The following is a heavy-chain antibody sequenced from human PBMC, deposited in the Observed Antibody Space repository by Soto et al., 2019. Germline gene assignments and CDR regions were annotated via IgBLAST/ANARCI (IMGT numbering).Heavy chain of an antibody. J-gene: IGHJ4*02. Sequence: SVKVSCKASGGTFSSYTISWVRQAPGQGLEWMGRIIPILGIANYAQKFQGRVTITADKSTSTAYMELSSLRSEDTAVYYCARGLMEQQPPPQTDYWGQGTLVTVSS. CDR2: IIPILGIA. CDR1: GGTFSSYT. D-gene: IGHD6-13*01. V-gene: IGHV1-69*02. CDR3: ARGLMEQQPPPQTDY.